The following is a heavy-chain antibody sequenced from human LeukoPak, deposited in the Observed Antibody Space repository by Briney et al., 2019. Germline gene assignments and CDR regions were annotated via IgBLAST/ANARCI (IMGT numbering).Heavy chain of an antibody. Sequence: GASEKVSYKASGYTFTGYCLHWVRQAPGQGLEWMGWINPNSGGTNYAQKFQGRVTMTRDMSISTAYMELSRLRSDDTAIYFCAREGVLAIAAIGTDFDYWGQGTLVTVSS. V-gene: IGHV1-2*02. CDR3: AREGVLAIAAIGTDFDY. J-gene: IGHJ4*02. CDR1: GYTFTGYC. D-gene: IGHD6-13*01. CDR2: INPNSGGT.